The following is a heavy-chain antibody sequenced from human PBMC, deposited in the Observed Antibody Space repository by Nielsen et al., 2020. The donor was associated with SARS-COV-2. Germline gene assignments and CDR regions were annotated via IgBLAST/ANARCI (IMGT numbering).Heavy chain of an antibody. CDR3: ARDSWDSLRYFVH. D-gene: IGHD3-22*01. J-gene: IGHJ4*02. CDR2: TSYDGSNK. CDR1: GFTFSHYA. V-gene: IGHV3-30*04. Sequence: GESLKISCVASGFTFSHYAIHWVRQAPGKGLEWVAITSYDGSNKYYADSVKGRFTISRDDSKNTLYLQMNSLRPEDAAVYYCARDSWDSLRYFVHWGQGAQVTVSS.